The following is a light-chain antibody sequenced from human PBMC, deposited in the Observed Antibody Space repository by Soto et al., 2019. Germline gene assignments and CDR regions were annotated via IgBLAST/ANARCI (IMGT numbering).Light chain of an antibody. Sequence: DIVMTQSPDSLAVSLGERANINCKSSQSVLYSSNTKNYLAWYQQKPGQPPKLLIYWASTRESGVPDRFSGSGSGTDFTLTISSLQAEDVAVYYCQQYYSTPTFGQGTKVEIK. CDR2: WAS. V-gene: IGKV4-1*01. CDR1: QSVLYSSNTKNY. CDR3: QQYYSTPT. J-gene: IGKJ1*01.